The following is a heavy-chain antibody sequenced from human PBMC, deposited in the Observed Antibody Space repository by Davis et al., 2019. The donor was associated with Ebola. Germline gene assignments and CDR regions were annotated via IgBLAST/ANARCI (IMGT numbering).Heavy chain of an antibody. D-gene: IGHD6-19*01. CDR1: GYTFTSYA. CDR2: INAGNGNT. J-gene: IGHJ5*02. V-gene: IGHV1-3*01. CDR3: ARGRAVAATGWFDP. Sequence: AASVKVSCKASGYTFTSYAMHWARQAPGQRLEWMGWINAGNGNTKYSQKFQGRVTITRDTSASTAYMELSSLRSEDTAVYYCARGRAVAATGWFDPWGQGTLVTVSS.